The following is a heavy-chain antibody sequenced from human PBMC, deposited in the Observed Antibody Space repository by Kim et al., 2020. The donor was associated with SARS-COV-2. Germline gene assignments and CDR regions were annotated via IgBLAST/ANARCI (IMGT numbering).Heavy chain of an antibody. D-gene: IGHD3-16*02. CDR3: ARDDRMGELSFDYFDY. Sequence: GGSLRLSCAASGFTFSSYSMNWVRQAPGKGLEWVSYISSSSSTIYYADSVKGRFTISRDNAKNSLYLQMNSLRDEDTAVYYCARDDRMGELSFDYFDYWGQGTLVTVSS. CDR2: ISSSSSTI. J-gene: IGHJ4*02. CDR1: GFTFSSYS. V-gene: IGHV3-48*02.